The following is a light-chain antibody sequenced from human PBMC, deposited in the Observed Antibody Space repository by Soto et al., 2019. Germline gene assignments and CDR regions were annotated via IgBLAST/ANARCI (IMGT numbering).Light chain of an antibody. V-gene: IGKV3-11*01. CDR1: QSVSSY. J-gene: IGKJ1*01. CDR2: DVS. CDR3: HQRQSWPRT. Sequence: EIVLTQSPATLSLSPGERATLSCRASQSVSSYLIWYQQKPGQAPRLLMYDVSIRAAGIPARFSASGSGTDFTLTISDVQPEDFALYYCHQRQSWPRTFGQGTKVDIK.